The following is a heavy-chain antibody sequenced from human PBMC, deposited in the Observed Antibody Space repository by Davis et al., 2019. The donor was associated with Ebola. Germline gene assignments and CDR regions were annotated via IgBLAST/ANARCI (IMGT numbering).Heavy chain of an antibody. Sequence: PGGSLRLSCAASGFTFSSYAMSWVRQAPGKGLEWVSAISGSGGSTYYADSVKGRFTISRDNSKNTLYLQMNSLRAEDTAVYYCAKAEFVMSSGYYYGMDVWGQGTTVTVSS. CDR3: AKAEFVMSSGYYYGMDV. D-gene: IGHD3-22*01. CDR1: GFTFSSYA. CDR2: ISGSGGST. V-gene: IGHV3-23*01. J-gene: IGHJ6*02.